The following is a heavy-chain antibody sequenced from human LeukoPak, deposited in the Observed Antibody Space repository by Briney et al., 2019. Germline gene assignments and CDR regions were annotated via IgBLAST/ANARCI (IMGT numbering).Heavy chain of an antibody. Sequence: PSETLSLTCTVSGGSISSYYWSWIRQPPGKGLEWIGYIYYSGSTNYNPSLKSRVTISVDTSKNQFSLKLSSVTAADTAVYYCARGGGITMVRGVDYWGQGTLVTVSS. CDR1: GGSISSYY. D-gene: IGHD3-10*01. CDR3: ARGGGITMVRGVDY. J-gene: IGHJ4*02. V-gene: IGHV4-59*01. CDR2: IYYSGST.